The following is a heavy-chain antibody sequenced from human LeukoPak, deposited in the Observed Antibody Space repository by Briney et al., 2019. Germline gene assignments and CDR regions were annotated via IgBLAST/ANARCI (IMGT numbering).Heavy chain of an antibody. D-gene: IGHD3-22*01. Sequence: GRSLRLSCAASGLTFSDYYMKWMRQASGKGLEWVSYISGGGSTIYYADSVKGRFTISRDNAKNSLYLQMNSLRVDDTAVYYCATSTTKYYYDTTGYPTGAFNIWGQGTMVTVSS. CDR3: ATSTTKYYYDTTGYPTGAFNI. V-gene: IGHV3-11*04. CDR1: GLTFSDYY. CDR2: ISGGGSTI. J-gene: IGHJ3*02.